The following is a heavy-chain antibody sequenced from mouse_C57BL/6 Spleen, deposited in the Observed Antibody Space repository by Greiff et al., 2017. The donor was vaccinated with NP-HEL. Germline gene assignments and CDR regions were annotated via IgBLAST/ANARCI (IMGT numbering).Heavy chain of an antibody. J-gene: IGHJ2*01. CDR2: ISGGGGNT. CDR3: ARRGYSNYEEYYFDY. V-gene: IGHV5-9*01. D-gene: IGHD2-5*01. Sequence: EVKLMESGGGLVKPGGSLKLSCAASGFTFSSYTMSWVRQTPEKRLEWVATISGGGGNTYYPDSVKGRFTISRDNAKNTLYLQMSSLRSEDTALYYCARRGYSNYEEYYFDYWGQGTTLTVSS. CDR1: GFTFSSYT.